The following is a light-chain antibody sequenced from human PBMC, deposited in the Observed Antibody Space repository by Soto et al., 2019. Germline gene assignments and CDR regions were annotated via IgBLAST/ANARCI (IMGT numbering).Light chain of an antibody. Sequence: EFVLTQSPGTLSLSPGERATHSCRASQTVRNNYLAWYQQKPGQAPRLLIYDASSRATGIPARFSGSGSGTDFTLTISSLEPEDFAVYYCQQRSNWPRTFGQGTKVDIK. J-gene: IGKJ1*01. CDR2: DAS. CDR1: QTVRNNY. CDR3: QQRSNWPRT. V-gene: IGKV3D-20*02.